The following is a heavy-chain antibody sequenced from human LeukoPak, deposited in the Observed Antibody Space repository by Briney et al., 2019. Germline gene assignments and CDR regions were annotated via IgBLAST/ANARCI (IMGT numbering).Heavy chain of an antibody. CDR2: INPNSGGT. Sequence: ASVKVSCKASGYTFTGYYMHWVRQAPGQGLEWMGWINPNSGGTNYAQKFQGRVTMTRDTSISTAYMELSRLRSDDTAVYYCASPITMVRGVDAFDIWGQGTMVTVSS. J-gene: IGHJ3*02. V-gene: IGHV1-2*02. CDR1: GYTFTGYY. CDR3: ASPITMVRGVDAFDI. D-gene: IGHD3-10*01.